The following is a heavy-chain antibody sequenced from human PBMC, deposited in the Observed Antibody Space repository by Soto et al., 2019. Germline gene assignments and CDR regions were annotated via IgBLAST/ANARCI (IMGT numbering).Heavy chain of an antibody. Sequence: GASVKVSCKASGGTFSSYAISCVRQAPGQGLEWMGGIIPIFGTANYAQKFQGRVTITADESTSTAYMELSSLRSEDTAVYYCARGNRDGYNSDFDYWGQGTLVTVSS. D-gene: IGHD5-12*01. V-gene: IGHV1-69*13. J-gene: IGHJ4*02. CDR3: ARGNRDGYNSDFDY. CDR2: IIPIFGTA. CDR1: GGTFSSYA.